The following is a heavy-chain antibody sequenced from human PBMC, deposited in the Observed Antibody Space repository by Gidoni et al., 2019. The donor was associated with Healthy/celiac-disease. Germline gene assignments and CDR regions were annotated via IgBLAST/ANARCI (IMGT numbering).Heavy chain of an antibody. J-gene: IGHJ4*02. CDR3: AFCRADYGDYALDY. Sequence: QVQLVESGGGVVKPGRSLRISCAASGFTFSSYAMHWVGQAPGKGLEWVAVISYDGSNKYYADSVKGRFTISRDNSKNTLYLQMNSLRAEDTAVYYCAFCRADYGDYALDYLGQGTLVTVSS. V-gene: IGHV3-30*04. D-gene: IGHD4-17*01. CDR2: ISYDGSNK. CDR1: GFTFSSYA.